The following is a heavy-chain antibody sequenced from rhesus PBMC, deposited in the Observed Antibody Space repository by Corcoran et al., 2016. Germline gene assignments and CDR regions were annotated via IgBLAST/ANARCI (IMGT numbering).Heavy chain of an antibody. J-gene: IGHJ4*01. V-gene: IGHV3-7*01. D-gene: IGHD6-13*01. CDR3: TRVMAAGFDY. CDR2: ISSTGKTI. CDR1: GFTFGVYA. Sequence: EVQLVESGGGLVQPGGSLRLSCVASGFTFGVYAMHWVRPAPGKGLEWVSCISSTGKTIYYAGSVKGRFTVSRDNAKNSLSLLMSSLRAEDTAVYYCTRVMAAGFDYWGQGALATVSA.